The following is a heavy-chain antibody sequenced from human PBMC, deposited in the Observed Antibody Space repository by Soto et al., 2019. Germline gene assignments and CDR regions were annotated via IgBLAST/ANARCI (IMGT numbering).Heavy chain of an antibody. CDR3: ARCRDAFGFDS. CDR2: IHYRGRT. V-gene: IGHV4-31*03. D-gene: IGHD2-15*01. Sequence: SETLSLTCNVSGGSINSGGYYWGWTRQHPGKGLEWIGYIHYRGRTSYNPSLQSRVSISLDTSGHHFSMQLTSVTAADTAVYYCARCRDAFGFDSWGQGTLVTVSS. J-gene: IGHJ4*02. CDR1: GGSINSGGYY.